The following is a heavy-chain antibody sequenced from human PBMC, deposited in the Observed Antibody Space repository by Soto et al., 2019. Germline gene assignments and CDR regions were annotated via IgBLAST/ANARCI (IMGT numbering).Heavy chain of an antibody. V-gene: IGHV4-59*01. CDR2: IYYSGST. CDR1: GGSISSYY. CDR3: ARMSIAARPDYYYYGMDV. D-gene: IGHD6-6*01. Sequence: SETLSLTCTVSGGSISSYYWSWIRQPPGKGLEWIGYIYYSGSTNYNPSLKSRVTISVDTSKNQFSLKLSSVTAADTAVYYCARMSIAARPDYYYYGMDVWGQGTTVTVSS. J-gene: IGHJ6*02.